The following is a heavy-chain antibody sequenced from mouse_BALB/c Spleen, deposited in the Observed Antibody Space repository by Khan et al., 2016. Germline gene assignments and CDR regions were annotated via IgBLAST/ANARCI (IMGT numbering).Heavy chain of an antibody. Sequence: EVKLLESGGGLVQPGGSLKLSCAASGYDFSRYWMSWVRQAPGKGLEWIGEINPDSSKINYTPSLKDKFIISRDNAKNTLYLQMNKVRCEDTALYYSARRGNYCSMENWGQGTSVTGSA. V-gene: IGHV4-1*02. D-gene: IGHD2-1*01. CDR2: INPDSSKI. J-gene: IGHJ4*01. CDR3: ARRGNYCSMEN. CDR1: GYDFSRYW.